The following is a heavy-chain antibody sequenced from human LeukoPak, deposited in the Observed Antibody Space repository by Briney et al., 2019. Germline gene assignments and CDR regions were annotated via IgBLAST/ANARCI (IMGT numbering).Heavy chain of an antibody. J-gene: IGHJ4*02. CDR3: ARDEYDYVWGSYRLIDY. Sequence: GASVKVSCKASGYTFTIYGISWVRQAPGQGLEWMGWISAYNGNTNYAQKLQGRVTMTTDTSTSTAYMELRSLRSDDTAVYYCARDEYDYVWGSYRLIDYWGQGTLVTVSS. CDR2: ISAYNGNT. CDR1: GYTFTIYG. V-gene: IGHV1-18*01. D-gene: IGHD3-16*02.